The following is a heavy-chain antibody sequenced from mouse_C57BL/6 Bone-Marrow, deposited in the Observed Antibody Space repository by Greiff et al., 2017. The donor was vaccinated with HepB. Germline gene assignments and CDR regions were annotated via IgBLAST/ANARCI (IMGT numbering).Heavy chain of an antibody. Sequence: QLQESGPELVKPGASVKISCKASGYSFTDYNMNWVKQSNGKSLEWIGVINPNYGTTSYNQKFKGKATLTVDQSSRAAYMQLNSLSSEDSAVYYGAREVDKIYYDPYFDYWGQGTTLTVSS. D-gene: IGHD2-4*01. CDR3: AREVDKIYYDPYFDY. CDR1: GYSFTDYN. V-gene: IGHV1-39*01. J-gene: IGHJ2*01. CDR2: INPNYGTT.